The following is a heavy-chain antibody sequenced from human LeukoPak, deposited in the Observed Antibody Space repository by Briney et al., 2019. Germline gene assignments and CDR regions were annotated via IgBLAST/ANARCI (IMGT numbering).Heavy chain of an antibody. CDR3: ARGYMTTVHYYYYYMDV. CDR1: GFTFSSYA. J-gene: IGHJ6*03. Sequence: GGSLRLSCAASGFTFSSYAMHWVRQAPGKGLEWVAVISYDGSNKYYADSVKGRFTISRDNSKNTLYLQMNSLRAEDTAVYYCARGYMTTVHYYYYYMDVWGKGTTVTISS. D-gene: IGHD4-17*01. V-gene: IGHV3-30*04. CDR2: ISYDGSNK.